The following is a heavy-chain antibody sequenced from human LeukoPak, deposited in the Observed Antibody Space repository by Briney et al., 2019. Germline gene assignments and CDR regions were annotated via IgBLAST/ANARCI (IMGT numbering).Heavy chain of an antibody. Sequence: GGSLRLSCTASGFTFNDYAMSWFRQAPGKGLEWVASIHEHSSEISYVDSVKGRFTTSRDNAKNSLYLQMNSLRAEDTAVYYCAKDIPQFGELLEADYWGQGTLVTVSS. D-gene: IGHD3-10*01. CDR2: IHEHSSEI. CDR1: GFTFNDYA. V-gene: IGHV3-7*01. CDR3: AKDIPQFGELLEADY. J-gene: IGHJ4*02.